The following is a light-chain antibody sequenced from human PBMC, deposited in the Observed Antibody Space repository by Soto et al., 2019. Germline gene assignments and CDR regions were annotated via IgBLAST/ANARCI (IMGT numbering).Light chain of an antibody. CDR2: GAF. CDR1: ESLITKA. V-gene: IGKV3-20*01. CDR3: QQYGVTPLT. J-gene: IGKJ3*01. Sequence: DMVLTQSPGTLSLSPGDTATVSCRATESLITKALAWYQQKPGQAPRLLIYGAFTRNAAIPDRFNGSGSGTDFDLTIRRLELEDSAVEYRQQYGVTPLTCGRGTKVEFK.